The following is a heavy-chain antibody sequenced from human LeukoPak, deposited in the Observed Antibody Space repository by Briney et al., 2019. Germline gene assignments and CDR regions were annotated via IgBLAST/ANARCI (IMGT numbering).Heavy chain of an antibody. CDR3: ARGWGSNVYASAFDV. D-gene: IGHD3-16*01. CDR1: GFTFSTYG. CDR2: IWHDGSHK. J-gene: IGHJ3*01. Sequence: GGSLRLSCAASGFTFSTYGMHWVRQAPGKGLEWVTVIWHDGSHKDYADSVKGRFTISRDNSKNTLYLQMNDLRAEDTAVYYCARGWGSNVYASAFDVWGQGTMVTVSS. V-gene: IGHV3-33*01.